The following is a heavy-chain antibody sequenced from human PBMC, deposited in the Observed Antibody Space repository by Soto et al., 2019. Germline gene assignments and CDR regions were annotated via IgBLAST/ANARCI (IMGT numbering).Heavy chain of an antibody. CDR3: AKGQAPYCTNGVCYTGVLDY. D-gene: IGHD2-8*01. V-gene: IGHV3-23*01. J-gene: IGHJ4*02. CDR2: LSGGGST. Sequence: GGSLRLSCAASGFTFSSHAMNWARQAPGKGLEWVSTLSGGGSTFYADSVKGRFTISRDSSTNTLYLQMNSLRADDTAVYYCAKGQAPYCTNGVCYTGVLDYWGQGTLVTVSS. CDR1: GFTFSSHA.